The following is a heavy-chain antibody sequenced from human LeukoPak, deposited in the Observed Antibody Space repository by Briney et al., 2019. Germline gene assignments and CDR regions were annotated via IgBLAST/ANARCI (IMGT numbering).Heavy chain of an antibody. CDR2: INQDGSVK. D-gene: IGHD3-22*01. V-gene: IGHV3-7*01. CDR3: ARDIYYDSSGYYY. CDR1: RFTFGNYW. Sequence: PGGSLRLSCEGSRFTFGNYWMNWVRQAPGKGLEWVANINQDGSVKHYVDSVKGRFTISRDNAKNSLYLQMNSLRAEDTAVYYCARDIYYDSSGYYYWGQGTLVTVSS. J-gene: IGHJ4*02.